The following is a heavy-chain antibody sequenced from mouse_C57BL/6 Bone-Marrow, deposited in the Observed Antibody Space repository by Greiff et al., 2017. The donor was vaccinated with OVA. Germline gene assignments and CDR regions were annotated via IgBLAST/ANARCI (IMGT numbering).Heavy chain of an antibody. Sequence: QVQLQQSGPELVRPGASVKISCKAPGYTFTSHWMQWVRQRPGQGLEWIGEIFPGSGSTYYNEKFKGKATLTVDTSSSAAYMQLSSLTSEDSAVYYCAREATIALPGFAYWGQGTLVTVSA. CDR2: IFPGSGST. D-gene: IGHD3-2*02. V-gene: IGHV1-56*01. J-gene: IGHJ3*01. CDR1: GYTFTSHW. CDR3: AREATIALPGFAY.